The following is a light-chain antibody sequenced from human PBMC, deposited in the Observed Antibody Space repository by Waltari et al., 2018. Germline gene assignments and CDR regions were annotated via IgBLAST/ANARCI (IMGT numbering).Light chain of an antibody. V-gene: IGLV2-14*01. CDR1: SRDVGGYKY. CDR2: DVS. J-gene: IGLJ3*02. Sequence: QSALTQPASVSGSPGQSITISCTGTSRDVGGYKYVSWYQQHPGKAPKLMIYDVSKRPSGVATRFSGSKSGNTASLSISGLQAEDEADYYCSSYTSSSTWVFGGGTKLTVL. CDR3: SSYTSSSTWV.